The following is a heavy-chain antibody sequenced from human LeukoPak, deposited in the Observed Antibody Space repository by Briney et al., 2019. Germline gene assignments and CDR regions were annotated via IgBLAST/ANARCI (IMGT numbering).Heavy chain of an antibody. D-gene: IGHD1-14*01. V-gene: IGHV3-48*03. CDR2: VTGSGSNI. CDR1: GFTFSVYE. J-gene: IGHJ3*02. CDR3: ARVTRNDAFDI. Sequence: GGSLRLSCAASGFTFSVYEMNWVRQAPGKGLEWVSYVTGSGSNIYYADSVKGRFTISKDNAKNSLYLQMNSLRAEDTAVYYCARVTRNDAFDIWGQGTMVTVSS.